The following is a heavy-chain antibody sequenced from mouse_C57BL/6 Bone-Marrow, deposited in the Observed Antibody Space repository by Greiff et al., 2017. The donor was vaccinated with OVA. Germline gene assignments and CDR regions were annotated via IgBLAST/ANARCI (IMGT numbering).Heavy chain of an antibody. J-gene: IGHJ2*01. CDR1: GFTFSSYG. V-gene: IGHV5-6*02. D-gene: IGHD1-1*01. CDR3: ARHVTTVVFDY. Sequence: DVKLVESGGDLVKPGGSLKLSCAASGFTFSSYGMSWVRQTPDKRLEWVATISSGGSDTNYPDSVKGRFTISRDNAKNTLYLQMSSLKSEDTAMYYCARHVTTVVFDYWGQGTTLTVSS. CDR2: ISSGGSDT.